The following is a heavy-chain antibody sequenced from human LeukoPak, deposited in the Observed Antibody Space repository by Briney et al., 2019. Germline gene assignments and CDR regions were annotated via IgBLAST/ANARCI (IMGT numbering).Heavy chain of an antibody. Sequence: GGSLRLSCAASGFTLSSYAMHWVRQAPGKGLEWVAVISYDGSNKYYADSVKGRFTISRDNSKNTLYLQMNSLRAEDTAVYYCARGGDYGGNSYYFDYWGQGTLVTVSS. V-gene: IGHV3-30*01. CDR2: ISYDGSNK. J-gene: IGHJ4*02. CDR3: ARGGDYGGNSYYFDY. D-gene: IGHD4-23*01. CDR1: GFTLSSYA.